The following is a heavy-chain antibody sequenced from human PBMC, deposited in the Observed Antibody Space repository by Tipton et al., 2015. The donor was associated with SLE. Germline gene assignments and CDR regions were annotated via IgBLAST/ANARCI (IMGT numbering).Heavy chain of an antibody. CDR3: SRDIQFVGSTEYFHH. J-gene: IGHJ1*01. CDR1: GFTFSSNA. D-gene: IGHD1-26*01. V-gene: IGHV3-23*01. CDR2: ITGTGDNT. Sequence: SLRLSCAASGFTFSSNAMSWVRQAPGKGLDWVSAITGTGDNTHYADSVKGRFTISRDNAKNSLYLQMSSLRVEDTAVYYCSRDIQFVGSTEYFHHWGQGTLVTVSS.